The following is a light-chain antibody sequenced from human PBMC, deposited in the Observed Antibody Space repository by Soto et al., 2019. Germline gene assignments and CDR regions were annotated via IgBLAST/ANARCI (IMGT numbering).Light chain of an antibody. CDR1: QNLSTY. CDR3: QHRVSWPLT. J-gene: IGKJ4*01. Sequence: EIGLKQSPSTQSLSPGETANLSCMVSQNLSTYLAWYLQKPGQAPRLLIYVASNRATGIPARFSGSGSGTDFTLTISSLEPEDVAVYYCQHRVSWPLTFGGGTKVDIK. V-gene: IGKV3-11*01. CDR2: VAS.